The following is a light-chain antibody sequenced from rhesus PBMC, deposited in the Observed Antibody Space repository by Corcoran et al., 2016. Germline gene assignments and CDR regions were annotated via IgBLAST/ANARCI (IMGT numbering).Light chain of an antibody. Sequence: DIQMTQSPSSLSASVGDRVTITCRASENVNNYLNWYQQKPGKAPKLLIYKASALQSGVPSRFSGSGDGTDYTFTISRLQPEDVATYYCQHTYGNPPWTFGQGTRVEIK. CDR1: ENVNNY. J-gene: IGKJ1*01. V-gene: IGKV1-74*01. CDR3: QHTYGNPPWT. CDR2: KAS.